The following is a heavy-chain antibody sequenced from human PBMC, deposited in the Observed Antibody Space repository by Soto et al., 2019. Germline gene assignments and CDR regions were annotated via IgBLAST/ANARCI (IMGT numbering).Heavy chain of an antibody. J-gene: IGHJ4*02. V-gene: IGHV4-34*01. CDR2: INHSGST. Sequence: SETLSLTCAVYGGSFSGYYWSWIRQPPGKGLEWIGEINHSGSTNYNPSLKSRVTISVDTSKNQFSLKLSSVTAEDTAVYYCARSLYSDTKIDYWGQGTLVTVSS. CDR1: GGSFSGYY. D-gene: IGHD1-26*01. CDR3: ARSLYSDTKIDY.